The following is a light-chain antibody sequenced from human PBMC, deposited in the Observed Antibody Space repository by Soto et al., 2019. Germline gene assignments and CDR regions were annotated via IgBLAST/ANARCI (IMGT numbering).Light chain of an antibody. CDR2: GAS. Sequence: EIVLTQSPGTLSLSPGERATLSCRASLSVSSSYLAWYQQKPGQAPRLLIYGASSRATGIPDRFSGSGSGTDFTLTISRLEPEDFAVYYCQHYGSSLFFTFGPGTKVVIK. CDR3: QHYGSSLFFT. J-gene: IGKJ3*01. V-gene: IGKV3-20*01. CDR1: LSVSSSY.